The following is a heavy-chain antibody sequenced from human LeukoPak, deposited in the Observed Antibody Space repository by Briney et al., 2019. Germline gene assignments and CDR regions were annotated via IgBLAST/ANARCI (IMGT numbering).Heavy chain of an antibody. J-gene: IGHJ2*01. D-gene: IGHD3/OR15-3a*01. CDR3: ARETLRDLHWYFDL. CDR2: LSYDGINE. CDR1: GFTVSSHA. V-gene: IGHV3-30-3*01. Sequence: PGGSLRLSCAGSGFTVSSHAMHWVRQAPGKGLEWVAVLSYDGINENYADSLRGRFTISRDSFKNTLYLQMNSLTTDDTALYYCARETLRDLHWYFDLWGRGTLGTVSS.